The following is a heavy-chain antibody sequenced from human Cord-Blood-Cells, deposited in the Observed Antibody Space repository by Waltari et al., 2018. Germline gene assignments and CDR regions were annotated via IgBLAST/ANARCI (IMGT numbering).Heavy chain of an antibody. D-gene: IGHD3-10*01. Sequence: EVQLVESGGGLVKPGGPLRLPCAASGFTFSSYRINWVRQAPGKGLEWVSSISSSSSYIYYADSVKGRFTISRDNAKNSLYLQMNSLRAEDTAVYYCARGVVGDYFDYWGQGTLVTVSS. CDR2: ISSSSSYI. V-gene: IGHV3-21*01. CDR1: GFTFSSYR. CDR3: ARGVVGDYFDY. J-gene: IGHJ4*02.